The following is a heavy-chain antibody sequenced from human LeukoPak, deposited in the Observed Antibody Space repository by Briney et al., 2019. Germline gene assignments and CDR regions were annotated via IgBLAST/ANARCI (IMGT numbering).Heavy chain of an antibody. J-gene: IGHJ4*02. CDR2: IGPSGTAI. Sequence: PGGSLRLSCAASGFTFSSYAMNWVRQAPGRGLEWVSYIGPSGTAIYYADSVKGRFTISRDNARNSLFLQMNSLRAEDTAVYYCAKGISGYYQTGFDYWGQGTLVTVSS. V-gene: IGHV3-48*01. CDR1: GFTFSSYA. D-gene: IGHD3-22*01. CDR3: AKGISGYYQTGFDY.